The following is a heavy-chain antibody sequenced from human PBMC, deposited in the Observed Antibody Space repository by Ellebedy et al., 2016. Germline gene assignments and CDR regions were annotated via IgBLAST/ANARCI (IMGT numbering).Heavy chain of an antibody. V-gene: IGHV3-23*01. Sequence: GESLKISCTASGLNLNTFFMSWVRQAPGGGLEWISTISGDGDTTFSADSVKGRFTISGDNSRNTLYLQMDSLRAADTAVYYCYYGHYSGFWGQGTLVTVSS. CDR1: GLNLNTFF. CDR2: ISGDGDTT. J-gene: IGHJ4*02. CDR3: YYGHYSGF. D-gene: IGHD4-17*01.